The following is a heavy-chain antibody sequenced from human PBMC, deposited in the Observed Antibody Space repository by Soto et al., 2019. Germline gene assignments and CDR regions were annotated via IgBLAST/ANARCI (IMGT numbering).Heavy chain of an antibody. Sequence: QVQLVQSGAEVKKPGASVKVSCKASGYSFTSYGISWVRQAPGQGLEWMGWISANNGNTNYAQKLQGRVTMTTDTSTSTAYMELRSLRSDATAVYYCARDRSAVTIDWFDPWGQGTLVTVSS. CDR3: ARDRSAVTIDWFDP. CDR1: GYSFTSYG. D-gene: IGHD4-17*01. J-gene: IGHJ5*02. CDR2: ISANNGNT. V-gene: IGHV1-18*01.